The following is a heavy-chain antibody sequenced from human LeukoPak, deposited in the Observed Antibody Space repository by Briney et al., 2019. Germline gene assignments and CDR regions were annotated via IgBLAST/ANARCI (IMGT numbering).Heavy chain of an antibody. Sequence: ASVKVSCKASGYTFTGYYIHWVRQAPGQGLEWMGWIYPYSGDTNYAQNFQGRVTMTRDTSISAAYMELSSLKSDDTAVYYCARDRNSGSSLDIWGQGTMLTVSS. CDR1: GYTFTGYY. CDR3: ARDRNSGSSLDI. CDR2: IYPYSGDT. D-gene: IGHD6-6*01. V-gene: IGHV1-2*02. J-gene: IGHJ3*02.